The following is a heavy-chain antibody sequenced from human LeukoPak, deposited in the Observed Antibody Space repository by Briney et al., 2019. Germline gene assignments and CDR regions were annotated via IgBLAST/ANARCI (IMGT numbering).Heavy chain of an antibody. CDR3: ARGLEVRRASYFDWLPDDY. CDR1: GGTFSSYA. Sequence: SVKVSCKASGGTFSSYAISWVRQAPGQGLEWMGGIIPIFGTANYAQKFQGRVTITADESTSTAYMELSSLKSEDTAVYYCARGLEVRRASYFDWLPDDYWGQGTLVTVSS. V-gene: IGHV1-69*01. D-gene: IGHD3-9*01. J-gene: IGHJ4*02. CDR2: IIPIFGTA.